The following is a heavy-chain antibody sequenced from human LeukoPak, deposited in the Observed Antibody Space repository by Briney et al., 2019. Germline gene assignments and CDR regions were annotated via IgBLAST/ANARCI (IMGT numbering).Heavy chain of an antibody. V-gene: IGHV3-64*01. Sequence: GGSLRLSCAASGFTLSSYAMHWVRQAPGKGLEYVSAISRNGGTTYYANSVKGRFTISRDNAKNSLYLQMNSLRAEDTAVYYCAREGPPADYWGQGTLVTVSS. CDR1: GFTLSSYA. CDR3: AREGPPADY. J-gene: IGHJ4*02. CDR2: ISRNGGTT.